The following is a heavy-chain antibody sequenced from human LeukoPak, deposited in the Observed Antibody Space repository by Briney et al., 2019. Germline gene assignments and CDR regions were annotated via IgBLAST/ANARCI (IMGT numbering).Heavy chain of an antibody. CDR1: GGSISSDY. V-gene: IGHV4-59*08. J-gene: IGHJ4*02. CDR2: IDYSGST. CDR3: ARRAWYGYHFDY. D-gene: IGHD6-13*01. Sequence: SETLSLTCTVSGGSISSDYWSWIRQPPGTGLEWIGYIDYSGSTNYNPSLQSRVTISVDTSKNQFSLQLSSVTAADTAVYYCARRAWYGYHFDYWGQGTLVTVSS.